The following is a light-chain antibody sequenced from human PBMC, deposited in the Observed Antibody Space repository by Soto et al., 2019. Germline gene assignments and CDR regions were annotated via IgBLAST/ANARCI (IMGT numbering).Light chain of an antibody. CDR3: QQYGSSPPYT. J-gene: IGKJ2*01. Sequence: EIVLTQSPGTLSLSPGEGATLSCRASQSVSSNNLAWYQQKPGRAPRLLIFGASNRASDIPHGFSGSGSGTDFTLTISRLEPEDFAVYYCQQYGSSPPYTFGQGTKLEIK. V-gene: IGKV3-20*01. CDR1: QSVSSNN. CDR2: GAS.